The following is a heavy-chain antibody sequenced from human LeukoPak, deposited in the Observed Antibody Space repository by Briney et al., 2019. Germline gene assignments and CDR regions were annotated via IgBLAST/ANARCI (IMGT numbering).Heavy chain of an antibody. Sequence: ASVKVSCKASGGTFSSYAISWVRQAPGQGLEWMGGIIPIFGTANYAQKFQGRVTITADESTSTAYMELSSLRSEDTAVYYCASLPTHRAASDIWGQGTMVTVSS. V-gene: IGHV1-69*13. CDR3: ASLPTHRAASDI. CDR1: GGTFSSYA. J-gene: IGHJ3*02. CDR2: IIPIFGTA.